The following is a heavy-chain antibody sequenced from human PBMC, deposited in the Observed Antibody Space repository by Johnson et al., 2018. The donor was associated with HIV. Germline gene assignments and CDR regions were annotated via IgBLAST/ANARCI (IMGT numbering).Heavy chain of an antibody. Sequence: QVQLVESGGGVVQPGRSLRLSCAASGFTFSTYGMHWVRQAPGKGLEWVAVMWYDGSNKYYADSVKGRFTISRDNSKNSLYVQMNGLRVEDSALYYCARAAFYYDPSGYLTRPRAFDIWGQGTMVTVSS. D-gene: IGHD3-22*01. V-gene: IGHV3-33*01. CDR2: MWYDGSNK. CDR1: GFTFSTYG. CDR3: ARAAFYYDPSGYLTRPRAFDI. J-gene: IGHJ3*02.